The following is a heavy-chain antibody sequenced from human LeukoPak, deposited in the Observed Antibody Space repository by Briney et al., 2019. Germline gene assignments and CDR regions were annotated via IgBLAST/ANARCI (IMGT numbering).Heavy chain of an antibody. D-gene: IGHD2-2*01. CDR2: ISSSSSYI. J-gene: IGHJ4*02. CDR1: GFTFNSYS. V-gene: IGHV3-21*01. CDR3: ARDLPGIY. Sequence: EGSLRLSCAASGFTFNSYSMNWVRQAPGKGLEWVSSISSSSSYIYYADSVKGRFTISRDNAKNSLYLQMNSLRAEGTAVYYCARDLPGIYWGQGTLVTVSS.